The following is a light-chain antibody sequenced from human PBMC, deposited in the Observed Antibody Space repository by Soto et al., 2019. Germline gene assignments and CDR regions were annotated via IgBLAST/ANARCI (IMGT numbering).Light chain of an antibody. Sequence: DVQLTHSPSFMSLSEGDIVTITCRASQGISNCLAWYQQKPGKAPKLRIYSASTLQSGVPSRFSCGFSGTEFTISISSMQPEDFATYNCQQLYRYPLTFGQVTRLEIK. J-gene: IGKJ5*01. CDR2: SAS. V-gene: IGKV1-9*01. CDR1: QGISNC. CDR3: QQLYRYPLT.